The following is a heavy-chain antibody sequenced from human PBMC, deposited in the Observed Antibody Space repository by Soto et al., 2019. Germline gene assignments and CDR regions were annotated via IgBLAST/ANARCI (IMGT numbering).Heavy chain of an antibody. D-gene: IGHD2-15*01. CDR1: GGSFSGYY. V-gene: IGHV4-34*01. CDR2: INHSGST. CDR3: AIDVVAEAAIPPNGLEP. J-gene: IGHJ5*02. Sequence: SETLSPTCAGYGGSFSGYYWSWIRQPPGKGQEWIGEINHSGSTNYNPSLKSRATISVDTSKNQFSLKLTSVTAADTAVYYCAIDVVAEAAIPPNGLEPWGQGTVVTSPQ.